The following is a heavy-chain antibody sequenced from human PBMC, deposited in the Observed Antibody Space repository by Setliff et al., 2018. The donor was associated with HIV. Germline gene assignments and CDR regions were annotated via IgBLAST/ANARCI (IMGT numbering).Heavy chain of an antibody. CDR3: AKDRGTRTFYFDY. CDR1: GGSISSYS. CDR2: IYTSGST. V-gene: IGHV4-4*08. J-gene: IGHJ4*02. Sequence: PSETLSLTCTVSGGSISSYSWSWIRQPPGKGLEWIGYIYTSGSTNYNPSLKSRVTISVDTSENQFSLKLSSVTAADTAVYYCAKDRGTRTFYFDYWGQGTLVTVSS. D-gene: IGHD2-15*01.